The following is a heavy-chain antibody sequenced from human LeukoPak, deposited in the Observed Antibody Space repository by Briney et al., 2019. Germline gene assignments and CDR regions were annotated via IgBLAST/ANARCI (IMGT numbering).Heavy chain of an antibody. Sequence: SETLSLTCTVSGGSISSSSYYWGWIRQPPGKGLEWIGSIYYSGSTYYNPSLKSRVTISVDTSKNPFSLKLSSVTAADTAVYYCARIGGLLLWFGELLSKPHYFDYWGQGTLVTVSS. J-gene: IGHJ4*02. V-gene: IGHV4-39*01. CDR1: GGSISSSSYY. CDR3: ARIGGLLLWFGELLSKPHYFDY. D-gene: IGHD3-10*01. CDR2: IYYSGST.